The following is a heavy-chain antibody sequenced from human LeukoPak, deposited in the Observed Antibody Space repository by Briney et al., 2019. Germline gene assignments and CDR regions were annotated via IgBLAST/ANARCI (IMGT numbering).Heavy chain of an antibody. D-gene: IGHD3-22*01. CDR2: ISSSSSTI. CDR1: GFTFSSYS. V-gene: IGHV3-48*04. CDR3: AKDQYYNNRIGYYVFDY. J-gene: IGHJ4*02. Sequence: PGGSLRLSCAASGFTFSSYSMNWVRQAPGKGLEWVSYISSSSSTIYYADSVKGRFTISRDNSKDTVVLQMNSLRPEDTAAYFCAKDQYYNNRIGYYVFDYWGQGTLVTVSS.